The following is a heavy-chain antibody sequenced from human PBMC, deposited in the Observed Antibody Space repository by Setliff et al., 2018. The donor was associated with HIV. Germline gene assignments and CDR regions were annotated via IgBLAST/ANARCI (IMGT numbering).Heavy chain of an antibody. J-gene: IGHJ4*02. CDR2: IYHSGST. Sequence: PSETLSLTCAVSGYSISSGYYWGWIRQPPGKGLEWIGSIYHSGSTYYNPSLKSRVTISVDTSKNQFSLKLSSVTAADTAVYYCAIRGSSGWYVGGYFDYWGQGTLVTVSS. CDR3: AIRGSSGWYVGGYFDY. D-gene: IGHD6-19*01. V-gene: IGHV4-38-2*01. CDR1: GYSISSGYY.